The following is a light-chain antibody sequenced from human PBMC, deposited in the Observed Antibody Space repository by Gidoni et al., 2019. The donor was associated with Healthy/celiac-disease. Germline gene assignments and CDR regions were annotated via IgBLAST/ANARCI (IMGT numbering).Light chain of an antibody. CDR2: DAS. J-gene: IGKJ5*01. CDR1: QCVSSS. V-gene: IGKV3D-11*01. CDR3: QQRSNQET. Sequence: EIVLTQSPATLSLSPGERATLSCRASQCVSSSLAWYQQKPGQAPRLLIYDASNRATGIPARFSGSGPGTDFTLTISSLEPEDFAVYYCQQRSNQETFXQXTRLKIK.